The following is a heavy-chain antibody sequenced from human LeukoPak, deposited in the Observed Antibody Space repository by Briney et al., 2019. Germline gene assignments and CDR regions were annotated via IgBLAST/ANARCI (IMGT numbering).Heavy chain of an antibody. V-gene: IGHV3-64D*06. CDR3: VKDPYSSSWYGHYYYYGMDV. CDR2: ISSNGGST. Sequence: GGSLRLSCSASGFTFSSYAMHWVRQAPGKGLEYVSAISSNGGSTYYADSVKGRFTISRDNSKNTLYLQMSSLRAEDTAVYYCVKDPYSSSWYGHYYYYGMDVWGQGTTVTVSS. CDR1: GFTFSSYA. J-gene: IGHJ6*02. D-gene: IGHD6-13*01.